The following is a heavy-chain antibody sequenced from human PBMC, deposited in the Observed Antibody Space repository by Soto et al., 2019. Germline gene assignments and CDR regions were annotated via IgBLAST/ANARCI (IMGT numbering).Heavy chain of an antibody. Sequence: GESLKISCKASGYTFTSYDINWVRQATGQGLEWMGWMNPNSGNTGYAQKFQGRVTMTRNTSISTAYMELSSLRSEDTAVYYCAREERTDILTGYGYYYYYYMDVWGKGTTVTVSS. CDR1: GYTFTSYD. J-gene: IGHJ6*03. CDR2: MNPNSGNT. D-gene: IGHD3-9*01. V-gene: IGHV1-8*02. CDR3: AREERTDILTGYGYYYYYYMDV.